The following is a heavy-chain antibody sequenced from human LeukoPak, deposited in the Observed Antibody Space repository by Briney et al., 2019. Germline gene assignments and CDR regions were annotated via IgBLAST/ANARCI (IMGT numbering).Heavy chain of an antibody. CDR3: ARGRSGSHHFDS. Sequence: QTGGSLRLSCAVFGFSFSNYAVGWVRQAPGKGLEWVAIISYDGSNKYYADSVKGRFTISRDNSKNTLYLQMNSLRADDTAVYYCARGRSGSHHFDSWGQGTLVTVPS. V-gene: IGHV3-30*04. CDR1: GFSFSNYA. J-gene: IGHJ4*02. CDR2: ISYDGSNK. D-gene: IGHD3-10*01.